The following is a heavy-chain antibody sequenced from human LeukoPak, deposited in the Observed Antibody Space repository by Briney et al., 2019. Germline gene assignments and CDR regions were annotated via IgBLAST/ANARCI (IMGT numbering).Heavy chain of an antibody. CDR2: ISGGGSA. CDR1: GFTFDKYA. CDR3: VRDGGSRWLLDS. Sequence: GGSLRLSCAASGFTFDKYAMHWVRHTPEGGREWVSVISGGGSAIHADSVKGRFTISRDNNRNSLYLQMNSLRSDDSALYYCVRDGGSRWLLDSWGQGTLVTVSS. J-gene: IGHJ4*02. V-gene: IGHV3-43*02. D-gene: IGHD5-12*01.